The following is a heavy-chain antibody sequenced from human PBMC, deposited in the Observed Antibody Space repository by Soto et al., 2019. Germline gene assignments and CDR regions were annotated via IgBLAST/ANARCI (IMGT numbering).Heavy chain of an antibody. D-gene: IGHD3-10*01. CDR1: GGTFSSYA. CDR2: IIPIFGTA. V-gene: IGHV1-69*13. Sequence: SVKVSCKASGGTFSSYAISWVRQAPGQGLEWMGGIIPIFGTANYAQKFQGRVTITADGSTSTAYMELSSLRSGDTAVYYCARATYYYGSGSYYTPPYYFDYWGQGTLVTVSS. CDR3: ARATYYYGSGSYYTPPYYFDY. J-gene: IGHJ4*02.